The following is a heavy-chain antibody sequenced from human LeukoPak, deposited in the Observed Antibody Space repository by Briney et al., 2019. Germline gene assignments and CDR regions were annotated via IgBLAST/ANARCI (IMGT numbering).Heavy chain of an antibody. CDR3: VKDLVAASENVRGWYPMAY. CDR1: GFTFAEYT. CDR2: ISWNGARI. V-gene: IGHV3-43*01. Sequence: PGGSLRLSCAASGFTFAEYTMHWVRQAPGKGLEWVSLISWNGARIHYGDSVKGRFTISRDNSKNSLYLQMNSLRTEDTALYYCVKDLVAASENVRGWYPMAYWGQGTLVTVSS. D-gene: IGHD6-19*01. J-gene: IGHJ4*02.